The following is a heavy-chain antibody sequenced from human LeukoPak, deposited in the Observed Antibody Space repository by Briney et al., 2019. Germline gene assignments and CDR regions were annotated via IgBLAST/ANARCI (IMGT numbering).Heavy chain of an antibody. J-gene: IGHJ4*02. D-gene: IGHD3-10*01. Sequence: PSETLSLTCTVSGGSITSSNYYWGWIRQPPGMGLEWIGSFYYSGSTNYNPSLKSRVTISVDTSKNQFSLKLSSVTAADTAVYYCVYYYGSGSVEYWGQGTLVTVSS. CDR3: VYYYGSGSVEY. CDR1: GGSITSSNYY. V-gene: IGHV4-39*01. CDR2: FYYSGST.